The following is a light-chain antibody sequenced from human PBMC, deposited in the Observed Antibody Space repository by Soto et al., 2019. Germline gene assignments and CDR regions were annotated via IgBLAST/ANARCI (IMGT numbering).Light chain of an antibody. J-gene: IGKJ1*01. CDR2: AAS. CDR1: QGISSY. Sequence: AIRMTQSPSSFSASTGDRVTITCRASQGISSYLAWYQQKPGKAPKLLIYAASTLQSGVPSRFSGSGSGTDFTLTISCLQSEDFATYYCQQYYSYPHTSGQGTKVEIK. V-gene: IGKV1-8*01. CDR3: QQYYSYPHT.